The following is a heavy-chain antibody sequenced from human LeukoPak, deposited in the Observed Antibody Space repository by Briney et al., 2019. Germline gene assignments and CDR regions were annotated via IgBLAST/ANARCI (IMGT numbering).Heavy chain of an antibody. J-gene: IGHJ6*02. CDR1: GFTFSSYA. CDR3: ARAYGAARPIYYYYGMDV. Sequence: GGSLRLSCAASGFTFSSYAMSWVRQAPGKGLEWVSAISGSGGSTYYADSVKGRFTISRDNAKNSLYLQMNSLRAEDTALYYCARAYGAARPIYYYYGMDVWGQGTTVTVSS. V-gene: IGHV3-23*01. D-gene: IGHD6-6*01. CDR2: ISGSGGST.